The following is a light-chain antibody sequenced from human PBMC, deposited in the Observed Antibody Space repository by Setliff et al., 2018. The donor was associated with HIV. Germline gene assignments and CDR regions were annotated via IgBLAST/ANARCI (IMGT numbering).Light chain of an antibody. CDR1: SSDIGGYNY. Sequence: QSVLPQPASVIGSPGQSITISCNGTSSDIGGYNYVSWYQQHPDTVPKLIIYDATNRPSGISDRFSGSKSADAASLTISGLQTEDEADYYCTSYTVNNTPVFGTGTKVTVL. CDR3: TSYTVNNTPV. CDR2: DAT. J-gene: IGLJ1*01. V-gene: IGLV2-14*03.